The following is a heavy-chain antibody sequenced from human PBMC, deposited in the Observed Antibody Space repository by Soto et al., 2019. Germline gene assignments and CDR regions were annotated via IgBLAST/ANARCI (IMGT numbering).Heavy chain of an antibody. Sequence: QVQLVQSGAEVKKPGSSVKVSCKASGGTFSNYAISWVRQAPGQGLEWMGGIIPIFGTANYAQKFQGRVTITADESMSTAYMELSSLRSEDTAVYYCANLEAASSGMDVWGQGTTVTVSS. CDR3: ANLEAASSGMDV. J-gene: IGHJ6*02. CDR2: IIPIFGTA. CDR1: GGTFSNYA. V-gene: IGHV1-69*12. D-gene: IGHD2-15*01.